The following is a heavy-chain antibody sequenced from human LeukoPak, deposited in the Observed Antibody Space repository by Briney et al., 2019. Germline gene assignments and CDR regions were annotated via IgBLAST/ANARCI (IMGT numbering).Heavy chain of an antibody. Sequence: ASVKVSCKASGYTFTGYYMHWVRQAPGQGLEWMGWINPNSGGTNYAQKFQGRVTMTRDTSISTAYMELSRLRSDDTAVYYCARAGGLRGSDAFDSWGQGTMVTVSS. CDR1: GYTFTGYY. V-gene: IGHV1-2*02. CDR3: ARAGGLRGSDAFDS. CDR2: INPNSGGT. D-gene: IGHD3-16*01. J-gene: IGHJ3*02.